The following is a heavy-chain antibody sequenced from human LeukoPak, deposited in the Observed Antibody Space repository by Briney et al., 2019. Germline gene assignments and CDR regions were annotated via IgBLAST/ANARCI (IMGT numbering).Heavy chain of an antibody. Sequence: GGSLRLSCAVSGFTFSGYAMSWVRQAPGKGLEWVSAISGSGGSTYYADSVKGRFTISRDNSKNTLYLQMNSLRAEDTAVYYCATPRGSTVVTRLEYWGQGTLVTVAS. V-gene: IGHV3-23*01. CDR1: GFTFSGYA. CDR3: ATPRGSTVVTRLEY. J-gene: IGHJ4*02. CDR2: ISGSGGST. D-gene: IGHD4-23*01.